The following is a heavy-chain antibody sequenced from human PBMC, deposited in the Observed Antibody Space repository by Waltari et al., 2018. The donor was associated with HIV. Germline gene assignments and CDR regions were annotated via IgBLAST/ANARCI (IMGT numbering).Heavy chain of an antibody. V-gene: IGHV3-74*01. J-gene: IGHJ3*02. CDR2: INSDGSST. D-gene: IGHD3-9*01. CDR1: GFTFSTNW. Sequence: EVQVVESGGGLVQSGGSLRLSCAASGFTFSTNWMHWVRQAPGKGLVWVSRINSDGSSTNYADSVKGRFTISRDNAKNTLYLQMNSLRAEDTAVYYCVRVDYDILTGYQDAFDIWGQGTMVTVSS. CDR3: VRVDYDILTGYQDAFDI.